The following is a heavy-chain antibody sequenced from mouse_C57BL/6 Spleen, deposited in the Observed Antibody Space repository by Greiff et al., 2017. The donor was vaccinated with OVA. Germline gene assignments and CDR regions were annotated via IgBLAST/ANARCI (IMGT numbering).Heavy chain of an antibody. CDR3: TRFDYDAFDY. J-gene: IGHJ2*01. CDR1: GFTFSSYA. D-gene: IGHD2-4*01. V-gene: IGHV5-9-1*02. CDR2: ISSGGDYI. Sequence: EVKLMESGAGLVKPGGSLKLSCAASGFTFSSYAMSWVRQTPEKRLEWVAYISSGGDYIYYADTVKGRFTISRDNARNTLYLQMSSLKSEDTAMYYCTRFDYDAFDYWGQGTTLTVSS.